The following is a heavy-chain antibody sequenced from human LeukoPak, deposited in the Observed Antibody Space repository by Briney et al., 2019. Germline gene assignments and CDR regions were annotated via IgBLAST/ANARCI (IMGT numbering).Heavy chain of an antibody. CDR3: ARVVVITIPNWFDP. V-gene: IGHV1-18*01. D-gene: IGHD3-22*01. CDR1: GYSFTSYG. Sequence: ASVKVSCKASGYSFTSYGISWVRQAPGQGLEWMGWISAYNGNTNYAQKLQGRVAMTTDTSTSTAYMELRSLRSDDTAVYYCARVVVITIPNWFDPWGQGTLVTVSS. J-gene: IGHJ5*02. CDR2: ISAYNGNT.